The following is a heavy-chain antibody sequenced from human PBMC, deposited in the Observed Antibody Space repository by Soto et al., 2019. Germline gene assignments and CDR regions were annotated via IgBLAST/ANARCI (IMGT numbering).Heavy chain of an antibody. CDR2: INHRGST. CDR3: AGHCTTTSCYWRFDP. J-gene: IGHJ5*02. CDR1: GGSFSGYS. D-gene: IGHD2-2*01. V-gene: IGHV4-34*01. Sequence: PSETLSLTCAVYGGSFSGYSWSWIRQPPGKGLEWIGEINHRGSTNYNPSLKSRVTVSVDTSKNQFSLKVSSVTAADTAVFYCAGHCTTTSCYWRFDPWGQGTVVTVSS.